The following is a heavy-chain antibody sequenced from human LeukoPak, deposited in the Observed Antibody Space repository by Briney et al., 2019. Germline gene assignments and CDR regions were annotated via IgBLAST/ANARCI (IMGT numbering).Heavy chain of an antibody. CDR1: GFTFSSYE. Sequence: GGSLRLSCAASGFTFSSYEMNWVRQAPGKGLEWVSYISSSGSTIYYADSVKGRFTISRDNAKNSLYLQMNSLRAEDTAVYYCATRYQLLRGGAFDIWGQGTMVTVSS. CDR2: ISSSGSTI. V-gene: IGHV3-48*03. CDR3: ATRYQLLRGGAFDI. D-gene: IGHD2-2*01. J-gene: IGHJ3*02.